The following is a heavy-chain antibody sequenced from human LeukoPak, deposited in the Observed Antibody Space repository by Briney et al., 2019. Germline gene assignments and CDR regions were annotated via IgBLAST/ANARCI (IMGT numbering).Heavy chain of an antibody. Sequence: PGGSLRLSCAASGFTFSSYSMNWVRQAPGKGLEWVSSISSSSSYIYYADSVKGRFTISRDNAKNSLYLQMNSLRAEDTAVYYCARGYTQLNRFDYWGQGTLVTVSS. CDR3: ARGYTQLNRFDY. J-gene: IGHJ4*02. V-gene: IGHV3-21*01. D-gene: IGHD1-1*01. CDR1: GFTFSSYS. CDR2: ISSSSSYI.